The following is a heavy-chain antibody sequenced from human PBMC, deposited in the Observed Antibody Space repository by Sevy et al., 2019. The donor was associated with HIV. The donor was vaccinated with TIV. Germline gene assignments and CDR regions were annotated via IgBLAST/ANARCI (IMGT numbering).Heavy chain of an antibody. J-gene: IGHJ6*02. CDR2: FYSGGST. CDR1: GFTVSSNY. V-gene: IGHV3-53*01. D-gene: IGHD6-13*01. Sequence: GGSLGLSCAASGFTVSSNYMSWVRQAPGKGLEWVSVFYSGGSTYYADSGKGRFTISRDNSKNTLYLQMNSLRAEDNAVNYCGRDRIAAASTYNYGMDVWGQGTTVTVSS. CDR3: GRDRIAAASTYNYGMDV.